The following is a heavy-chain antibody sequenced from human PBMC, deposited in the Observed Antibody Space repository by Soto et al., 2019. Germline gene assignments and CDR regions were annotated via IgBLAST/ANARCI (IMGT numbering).Heavy chain of an antibody. CDR3: VKAITIFGVARPSYYGMDV. J-gene: IGHJ6*02. D-gene: IGHD3-3*01. Sequence: GGSLRLSCSASGFTFSSYAMHWVRQAPGKGLEYVSAISSNGGSTYYADSVKGRFTISRDNSKNTLYLQMSSLRAEDTAVYYCVKAITIFGVARPSYYGMDVWGQGTTVTVS. CDR1: GFTFSSYA. CDR2: ISSNGGST. V-gene: IGHV3-64D*06.